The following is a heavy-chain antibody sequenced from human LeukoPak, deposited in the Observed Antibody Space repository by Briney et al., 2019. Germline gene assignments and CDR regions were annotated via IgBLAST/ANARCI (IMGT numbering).Heavy chain of an antibody. Sequence: GGSLRLSCAASGFTFSDYYMSWIRQAPGKGLEWVSYISSSGSTIYYADSVKGRFTISRDNAKNSLYLQMNSLRAEDTAVYYCAKEEQYSSGWSVHYWGQGTLVTVSS. V-gene: IGHV3-11*01. D-gene: IGHD6-19*01. CDR3: AKEEQYSSGWSVHY. CDR1: GFTFSDYY. J-gene: IGHJ4*02. CDR2: ISSSGSTI.